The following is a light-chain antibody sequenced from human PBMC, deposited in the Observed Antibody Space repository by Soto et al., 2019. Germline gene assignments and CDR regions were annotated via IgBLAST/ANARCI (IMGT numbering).Light chain of an antibody. CDR3: QQYGRSPWT. Sequence: IVLTQSPATLSLSPGKRATLSCRASQNISSYLIWYQQKPGQAPGLLIYGASSRATGIPDRFSGSGSGTDFTLTISRLEPEDFAVYYCQQYGRSPWTFGQGTKVDIK. V-gene: IGKV3-20*01. CDR1: QNISSY. J-gene: IGKJ1*01. CDR2: GAS.